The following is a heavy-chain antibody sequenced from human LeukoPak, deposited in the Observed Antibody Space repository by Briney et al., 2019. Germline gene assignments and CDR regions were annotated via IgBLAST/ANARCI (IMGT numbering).Heavy chain of an antibody. CDR3: AREALGGGGY. CDR2: IFSGGST. D-gene: IGHD3-10*01. Sequence: GGSLRLSCVASGFTVSSNYMSWVRQAPGKGLEWVSAIFSGGSTFYADSVTGRFTISRDNSKNTVYLQMNSLRAEDTAVYYCAREALGGGGYWGQGTLVTVSS. J-gene: IGHJ4*02. CDR1: GFTVSSNY. V-gene: IGHV3-53*01.